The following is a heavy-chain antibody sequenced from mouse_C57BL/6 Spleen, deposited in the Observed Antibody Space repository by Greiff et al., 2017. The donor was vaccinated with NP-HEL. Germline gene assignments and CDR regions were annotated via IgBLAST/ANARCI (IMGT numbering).Heavy chain of an antibody. CDR3: ARESNYVYAMDY. D-gene: IGHD2-5*01. CDR2: ISDGGSYT. J-gene: IGHJ4*01. CDR1: GFTFSSYA. V-gene: IGHV5-4*01. Sequence: EVKLVESGGGLVKPGGSLKLSCAASGFTFSSYAMSWVRQTPEKRLEWVATISDGGSYTYYPDNVKGRFTISRDNAKNNLYLQMSHLKSEDTAMYYCARESNYVYAMDYWGQGTSVTVSS.